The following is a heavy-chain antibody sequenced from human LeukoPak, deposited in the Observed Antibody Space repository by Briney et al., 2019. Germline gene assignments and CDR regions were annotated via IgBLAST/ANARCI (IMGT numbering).Heavy chain of an antibody. D-gene: IGHD3-22*01. CDR1: GGSISSGGYY. CDR2: IYYSGST. Sequence: SETLSLTCTVSGGSISSGGYYWSWIRQHPGKGLEWIGYIYYSGSTYYNPSLKSRVTISVDTSKNQFSLKLSSVTAADTAVYYCARDGGNYYDSSGYLTYWGQGTLVTVSS. CDR3: ARDGGNYYDSSGYLTY. J-gene: IGHJ4*02. V-gene: IGHV4-31*03.